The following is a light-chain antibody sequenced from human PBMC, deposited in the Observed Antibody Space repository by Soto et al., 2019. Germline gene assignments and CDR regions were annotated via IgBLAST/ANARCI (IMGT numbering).Light chain of an antibody. CDR3: QQYNSFSLT. CDR1: QSISSW. CDR2: RAS. Sequence: DIQMTQSRPTLSASVGDSVTITCGASQSISSWLAWYQQKPGKAPKLLIYRASNLESGVPARFSGSGSGTEFTLTINSLQPDDFATYYCQQYNSFSLTFGGGTKVEIK. J-gene: IGKJ4*01. V-gene: IGKV1-5*03.